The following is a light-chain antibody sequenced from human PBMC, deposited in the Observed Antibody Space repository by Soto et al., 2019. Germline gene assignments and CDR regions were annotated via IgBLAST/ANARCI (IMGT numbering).Light chain of an antibody. J-gene: IGKJ4*01. CDR2: AAS. Sequence: AIRMTQSPSSLSASTGDRVTITCRASQGISSYLAWYQQKPGKAPKLLIYAASTLQSGVPSRFSGSGSGTDFTLTFSCLQSEDFATYYCQQYYSYPGTFGGGTQVEIK. V-gene: IGKV1-8*01. CDR1: QGISSY. CDR3: QQYYSYPGT.